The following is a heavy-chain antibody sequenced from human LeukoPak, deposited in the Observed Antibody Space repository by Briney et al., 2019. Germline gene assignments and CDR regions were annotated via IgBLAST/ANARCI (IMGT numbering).Heavy chain of an antibody. CDR2: IYYSGSN. V-gene: IGHV4-31*03. J-gene: IGHJ4*02. CDR1: GVSISSGAYY. Sequence: AQTLSLTCTVSGVSISSGAYYWSWIRQHPGKGLEWVGYIYYSGSNYYNPSLKSRVTISVDTSKNQSSLKLSSVTAADTAVYYCATGRVRYSSSSKYYFDYWGQGTLVTVSS. D-gene: IGHD6-6*01. CDR3: ATGRVRYSSSSKYYFDY.